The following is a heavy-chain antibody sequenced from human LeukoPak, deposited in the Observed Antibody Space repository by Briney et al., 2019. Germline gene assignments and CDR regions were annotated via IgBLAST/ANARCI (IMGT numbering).Heavy chain of an antibody. CDR1: GFIFNNYG. V-gene: IGHV3-30*02. Sequence: GGSLRLSCAASGFIFNNYGMYWVRQAPGKGLEWVAFIRYDGTIQHYADSVKGRFTISRDNAKNSLYLQMNSLRAEDTAVYYCARDLEQLALAYYYYYMDVWGKGTTVTVSS. CDR2: IRYDGTIQ. J-gene: IGHJ6*03. D-gene: IGHD6-6*01. CDR3: ARDLEQLALAYYYYYMDV.